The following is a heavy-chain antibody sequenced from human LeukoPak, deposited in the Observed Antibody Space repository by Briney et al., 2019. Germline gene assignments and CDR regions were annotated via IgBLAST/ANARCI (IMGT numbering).Heavy chain of an antibody. V-gene: IGHV3-53*01. D-gene: IGHD1-26*01. Sequence: GGSLRLSCAASGFTVSSNYMTWVRQAPGKGLEWVSVIYSGGTTYYADSVKGRFTVSRDNSKNTLYLQMNSLRAEDTAVYYCARDLVGAIDYWGQGTLVTVSP. CDR2: IYSGGTT. CDR3: ARDLVGAIDY. J-gene: IGHJ4*02. CDR1: GFTVSSNY.